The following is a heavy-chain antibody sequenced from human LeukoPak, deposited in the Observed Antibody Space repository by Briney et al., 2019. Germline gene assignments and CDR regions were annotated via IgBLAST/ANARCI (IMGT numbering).Heavy chain of an antibody. J-gene: IGHJ4*02. CDR3: AREIRGVPLFYFDY. CDR2: MYAGGIT. CDR1: GGSLNNDY. Sequence: SGTLSLTCAVSGGSLNNDYWSWIRQPAGQGLEWIGRMYAGGITFYNPSLKSRVTMSLDTSKNSFSLRLSSVTAADTALYYCAREIRGVPLFYFDYWGQGILVTVSS. D-gene: IGHD3-10*01. V-gene: IGHV4-4*07.